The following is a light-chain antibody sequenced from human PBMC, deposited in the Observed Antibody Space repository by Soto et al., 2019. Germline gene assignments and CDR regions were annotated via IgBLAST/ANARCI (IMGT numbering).Light chain of an antibody. V-gene: IGKV3-20*01. CDR3: QQYGSSPQT. CDR2: GAS. J-gene: IGKJ1*01. Sequence: EIVLTQSPGTLSLSPGERATLSCRASQSVSSSYLAWYQQKPGQAPRLLIFGASSRATGIPDRFSGSGSGTDFTLMISSLEPEDFAVYFCQQYGSSPQTFGQGTKVEIK. CDR1: QSVSSSY.